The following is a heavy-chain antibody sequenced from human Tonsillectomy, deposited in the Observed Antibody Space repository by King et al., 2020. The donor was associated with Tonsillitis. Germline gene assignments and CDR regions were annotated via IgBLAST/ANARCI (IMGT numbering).Heavy chain of an antibody. CDR3: ARSLYDSSGYYWNLFDY. CDR1: GFTVSSNY. J-gene: IGHJ4*02. V-gene: IGHV3-53*01. CDR2: IFSGGSQ. Sequence: EVQLVESGGGLIQPGGSLRLSCAASGFTVSSNYMSWVRQAPGKGLEGASVIFSGGSQYYADSVKGRFTISRDNSKNTLYLQMNSLRAEDTAVYYCARSLYDSSGYYWNLFDYWGQGTLVTVSS. D-gene: IGHD3-22*01.